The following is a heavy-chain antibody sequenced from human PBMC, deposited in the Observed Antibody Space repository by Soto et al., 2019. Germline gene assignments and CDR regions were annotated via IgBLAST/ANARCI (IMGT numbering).Heavy chain of an antibody. CDR3: AKDSGAYKTTPDY. CDR2: ISGSGGST. CDR1: GFTFTSYA. J-gene: IGHJ4*02. D-gene: IGHD4-17*01. Sequence: PGGSLRLSCAASGFTFTSYAMSWVRQTPGKGLEWVSTISGSGGSTYYADSVKGRFTISRDNSKNTLYLQMNSLRAEDTALYYCAKDSGAYKTTPDYWGQGTLVTVSS. V-gene: IGHV3-23*01.